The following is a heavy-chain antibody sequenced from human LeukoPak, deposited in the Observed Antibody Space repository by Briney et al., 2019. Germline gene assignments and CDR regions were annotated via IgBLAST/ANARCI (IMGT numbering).Heavy chain of an antibody. Sequence: SSETLSLTCTVSGSSISSSSYYWGWIRQPPGKGLEWIGSIYYSGSTYYNPSLKSRVTMSVDTSKNQFSLKLSSVTAADTAVYYCARDSPESFDYWGQGTLVTVSS. CDR3: ARDSPESFDY. CDR1: GSSISSSSYY. V-gene: IGHV4-39*07. J-gene: IGHJ4*02. CDR2: IYYSGST.